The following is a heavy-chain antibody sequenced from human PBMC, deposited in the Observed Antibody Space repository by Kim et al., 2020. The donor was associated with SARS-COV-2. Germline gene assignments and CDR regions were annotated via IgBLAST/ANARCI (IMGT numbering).Heavy chain of an antibody. V-gene: IGHV1-18*01. J-gene: IGHJ4*02. D-gene: IGHD4-17*01. CDR3: ARSYGDYVSPFDY. Sequence: AQKLQGTVTMTTDTSTSTAYMELRSLRSDDTAVYYCARSYGDYVSPFDYWGQGTLVTVSS.